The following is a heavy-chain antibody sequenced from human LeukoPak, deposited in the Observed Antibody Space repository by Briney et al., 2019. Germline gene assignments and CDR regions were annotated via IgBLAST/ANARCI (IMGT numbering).Heavy chain of an antibody. Sequence: SETLSLTCTVSGGSISSHYWTWTRQTPGKGLEWIGYIYYTGSTNYNPSLKSRLTISLDRSKNQFSLKLSSVTAADTAVYYCARENGGSGRYYYYGMDVWGQGTTLTVSS. V-gene: IGHV4-59*11. J-gene: IGHJ6*02. D-gene: IGHD2-15*01. CDR1: GGSISSHY. CDR2: IYYTGST. CDR3: ARENGGSGRYYYYGMDV.